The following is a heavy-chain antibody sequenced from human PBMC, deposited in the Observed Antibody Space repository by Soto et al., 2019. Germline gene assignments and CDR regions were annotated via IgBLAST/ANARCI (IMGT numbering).Heavy chain of an antibody. CDR1: GFTFTSSA. J-gene: IGHJ3*02. V-gene: IGHV1-58*01. Sequence: GASVKVSCKASGFTFTSSAVQWVRQARGQRLEWIGWIVVGSGNTNYAQKFQERVTITRDMSTSTAYMELSSLRSEDTAVYYCATFPLFPSWYYAFDIWGQGTMVTVSS. CDR3: ATFPLFPSWYYAFDI. CDR2: IVVGSGNT. D-gene: IGHD6-13*01.